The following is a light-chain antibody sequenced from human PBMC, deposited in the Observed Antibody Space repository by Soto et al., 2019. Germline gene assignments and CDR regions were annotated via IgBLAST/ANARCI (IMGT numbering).Light chain of an antibody. V-gene: IGKV3-20*01. CDR1: QSVSSSY. CDR3: QQYGSSLFT. J-gene: IGKJ3*01. Sequence: DIVLTQSPGTLSLSPGERATLSCMASQSVSSSYLAWYQQKPGQAPRLLIYGASSRATGIPDRFSGSGSGTDFTLTISRLEPEDFAVYYCQQYGSSLFTFGPGTKVDIK. CDR2: GAS.